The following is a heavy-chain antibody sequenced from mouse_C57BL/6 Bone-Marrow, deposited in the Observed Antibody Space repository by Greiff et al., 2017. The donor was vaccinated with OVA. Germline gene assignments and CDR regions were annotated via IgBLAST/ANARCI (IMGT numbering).Heavy chain of an antibody. CDR1: GFTFSDYY. Sequence: EVQLVESEGGLVQPGSSMKLSCTASGFTFSDYYMAWVRQVPEKGLEWVANINYDGSSTYYLDSLKSRFIISRDNAKNILYLQMSSLKSEDTATYYCARGPGNYYFDYWGQGTTLTVSS. J-gene: IGHJ2*01. CDR2: INYDGSST. CDR3: ARGPGNYYFDY. V-gene: IGHV5-16*01.